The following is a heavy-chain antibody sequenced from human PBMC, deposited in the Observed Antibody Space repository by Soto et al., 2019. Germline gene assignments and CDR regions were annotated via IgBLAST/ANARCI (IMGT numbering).Heavy chain of an antibody. V-gene: IGHV3-15*07. CDR1: GFTFSNAW. J-gene: IGHJ4*02. D-gene: IGHD6-13*01. Sequence: GGSLRLSWAASGFTFSNAWMNWVRQAPGKGLEWVGRIKSKTDGGTTDYAAPVKGRFTISRDDSKNTLYLQMNSLKTEDTAVFYCPTASPVSSSSWFYFDFWGRGTLVTVSS. CDR2: IKSKTDGGTT. CDR3: PTASPVSSSSWFYFDF.